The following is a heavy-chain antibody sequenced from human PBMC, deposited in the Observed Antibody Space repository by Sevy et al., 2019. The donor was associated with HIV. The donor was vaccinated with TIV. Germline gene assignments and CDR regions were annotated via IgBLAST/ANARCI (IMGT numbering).Heavy chain of an antibody. D-gene: IGHD6-19*01. Sequence: GGYLRLSCAASGFTFSSYAMHWVRQAPGKGLEWVAVISYDGSNKYYADTVKGRFTISRDNSKNTLYLQMNSLRAEDTAVYYCARDQGIALAGPWGGDYWGHGTLVTVSS. CDR3: ARDQGIALAGPWGGDY. V-gene: IGHV3-30-3*01. CDR1: GFTFSSYA. J-gene: IGHJ4*01. CDR2: ISYDGSNK.